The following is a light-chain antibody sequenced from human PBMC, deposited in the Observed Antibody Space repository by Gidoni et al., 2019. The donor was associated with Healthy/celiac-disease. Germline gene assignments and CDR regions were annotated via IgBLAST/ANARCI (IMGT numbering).Light chain of an antibody. CDR3: QKYNSALFT. Sequence: DIQMNQSPSSLSASVGDRVTITCRASQGISNYLAWYQQKPGKVPKLLIYAASTLQSGVPSRFSGSGSGTDFTLTISSLQPEDVATYYCQKYNSALFTFXPXTKVDIK. CDR2: AAS. CDR1: QGISNY. J-gene: IGKJ3*01. V-gene: IGKV1-27*01.